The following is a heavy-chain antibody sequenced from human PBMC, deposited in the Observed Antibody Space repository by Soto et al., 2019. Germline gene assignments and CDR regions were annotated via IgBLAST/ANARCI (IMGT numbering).Heavy chain of an antibody. CDR2: LSGVSDYT. CDR3: ARSNSVTIADHSYGMDV. CDR1: GYTFTSYG. D-gene: IGHD6-13*01. V-gene: IGHV1-18*01. Sequence: QVQLVQSGAEVKMPGASVKVSCKASGYTFTSYGISWVRQAPGQGPEWMGWLSGVSDYTKYAQKFQGRVTLTKDTSTSTAYMEMWSLRTDDTAVYYCARSNSVTIADHSYGMDVWGQGTTVTVSS. J-gene: IGHJ6*02.